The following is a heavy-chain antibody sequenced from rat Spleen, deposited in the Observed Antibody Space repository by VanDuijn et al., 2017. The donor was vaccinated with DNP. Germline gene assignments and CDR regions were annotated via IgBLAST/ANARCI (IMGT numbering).Heavy chain of an antibody. V-gene: IGHV3-1*01. CDR3: ARYQSYYYDGSYYPFYFDY. CDR2: ISYSGST. D-gene: IGHD1-12*02. CDR1: GYSITSNY. J-gene: IGHJ2*01. Sequence: EVQLQESGPGLVKPSLSLSLTCSVTGYSITSNYWAWIRKFPGNKMEWIGHISYSGSTSYLPSLKSPISITRDTSKNQFFLQLNSVTTEDTATYYCARYQSYYYDGSYYPFYFDYWGQGVMVTVSS.